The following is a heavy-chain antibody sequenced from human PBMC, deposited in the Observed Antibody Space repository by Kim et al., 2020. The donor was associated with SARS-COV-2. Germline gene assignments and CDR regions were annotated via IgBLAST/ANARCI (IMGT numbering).Heavy chain of an antibody. J-gene: IGHJ1*01. CDR2: IKGKTDGGTT. V-gene: IGHV3-15*05. Sequence: GGSLRLSCAASGFTFNNAWMNWVRQAPGKGLEWVARIKGKTDGGTTDYAAPVKGRFIISRDDSENTLYLQMDSLKIEDTAVYYCTRLRSYGYWGQGTLVTVSS. CDR1: GFTFNNAW. D-gene: IGHD1-26*01. CDR3: TRLRSYGY.